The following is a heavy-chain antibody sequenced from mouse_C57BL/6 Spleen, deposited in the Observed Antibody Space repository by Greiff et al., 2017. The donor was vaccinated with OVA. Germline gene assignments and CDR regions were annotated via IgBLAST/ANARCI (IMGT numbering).Heavy chain of an antibody. CDR2: ISDGGSYT. CDR1: GFTFSSYA. CDR3: ARDDYYGSSYGGYFDV. D-gene: IGHD1-1*01. J-gene: IGHJ1*03. V-gene: IGHV5-4*01. Sequence: EVNVVESGGGLVKPGGSLKLSCAASGFTFSSYAMSWVRQTPEKRLEWVATISDGGSYTYSPDNVKGRFTISRDNAKNNLYLQMSHLKSEDTAMYYWARDDYYGSSYGGYFDVWGTGTTVTVSS.